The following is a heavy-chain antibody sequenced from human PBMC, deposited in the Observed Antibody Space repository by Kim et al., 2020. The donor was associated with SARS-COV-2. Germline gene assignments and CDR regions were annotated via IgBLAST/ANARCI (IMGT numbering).Heavy chain of an antibody. CDR2: IDPSDSYT. V-gene: IGHV5-10-1*01. CDR3: ARLTFGDRSPNYYYYGMDV. CDR1: GYSFTSYW. J-gene: IGHJ6*02. D-gene: IGHD3-10*01. Sequence: GESLKISCKGSGYSFTSYWISWVRQMPGKGLEWMGRIDPSDSYTNYSPSFQGHVTISADKSISTAYLQWSSLKASDTAMYYCARLTFGDRSPNYYYYGMDVWGQGTTVTVSS.